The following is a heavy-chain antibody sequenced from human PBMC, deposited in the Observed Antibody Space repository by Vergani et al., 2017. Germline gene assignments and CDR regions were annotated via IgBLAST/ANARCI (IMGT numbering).Heavy chain of an antibody. CDR1: GFTFSSYA. V-gene: IGHV3-30*01. J-gene: IGHJ4*02. CDR2: ISYDGSNK. Sequence: VQLLESGGGLVQPGGSLRLSCAASGFTFSSYAMHWVRQAPGKGLEWVAVISYDGSNKYYADSVKGRFTISRDNSKNTLYLQMNSLRAEDTAVYYCAREGYCGGDCPTGYFDYWGQGTLVTVSS. D-gene: IGHD2-21*01. CDR3: AREGYCGGDCPTGYFDY.